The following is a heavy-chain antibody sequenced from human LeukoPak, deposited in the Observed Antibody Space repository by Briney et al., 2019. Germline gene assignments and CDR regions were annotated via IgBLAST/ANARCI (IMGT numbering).Heavy chain of an antibody. J-gene: IGHJ3*02. CDR3: ARDYYYDNSGFDAFDI. V-gene: IGHV1-69*05. Sequence: ASVKVSCKASGGTFSSYAISWVRQAPGQGLEWMGGIIPIFGTANYAQKFQGRVTITTDESTSTAYMELSSLRSEDTAVYYCARDYYYDNSGFDAFDIWGQGTMVTVSS. CDR2: IIPIFGTA. CDR1: GGTFSSYA. D-gene: IGHD3-22*01.